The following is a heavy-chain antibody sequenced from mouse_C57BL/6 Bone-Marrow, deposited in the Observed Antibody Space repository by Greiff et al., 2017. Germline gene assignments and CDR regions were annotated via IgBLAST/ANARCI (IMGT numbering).Heavy chain of an antibody. V-gene: IGHV5-17*01. D-gene: IGHD2-4*01. CDR2: ISSGSSTI. CDR1: GFTFSDYG. CDR3: AIIYYDYGDAIDY. J-gene: IGHJ4*01. Sequence: EVQVVESGGGLVKPGGSLKLSCAASGFTFSDYGMHWVRQAPEKGLEWVAYISSGSSTIYYADTVKGRFTITRDNSKNTLFLQMSSLRYEDSAMYYCAIIYYDYGDAIDYWGQGTLVTVSS.